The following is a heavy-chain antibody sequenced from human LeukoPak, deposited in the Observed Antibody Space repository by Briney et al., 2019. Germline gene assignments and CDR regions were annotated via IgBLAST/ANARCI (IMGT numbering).Heavy chain of an antibody. V-gene: IGHV3-23*01. CDR2: ISDTDDST. CDR3: AKGPIPCSSTSCPRSAFDI. CDR1: GFTFSSYA. Sequence: GGSLRLSCAASGFTFSSYAMNWVRQAPGKGLEWVSSISDTDDSTYDADSVKGRFSISRDNSKNTLYLQMNSLRTEDTAMYYCAKGPIPCSSTSCPRSAFDIWGQGTMVTVSS. J-gene: IGHJ3*02. D-gene: IGHD2-2*01.